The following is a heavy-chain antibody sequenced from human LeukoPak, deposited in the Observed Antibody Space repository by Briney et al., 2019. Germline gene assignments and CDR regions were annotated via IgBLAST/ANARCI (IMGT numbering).Heavy chain of an antibody. J-gene: IGHJ4*02. CDR1: GASVSRNW. D-gene: IGHD5-18*01. Sequence: SETLSLTCGVSGASVSRNWWSWVRQPPGKGLEWIGEIHHSGGTDYNPSLKSRVTMSLDNSNNHFSLKLSSVTAADTAVYYCARDRGEYSYAYDYRGQGTLVTVSS. V-gene: IGHV4-4*02. CDR3: ARDRGEYSYAYDY. CDR2: IHHSGGT.